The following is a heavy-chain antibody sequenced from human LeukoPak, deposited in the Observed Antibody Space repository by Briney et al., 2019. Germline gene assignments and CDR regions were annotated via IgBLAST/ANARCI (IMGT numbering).Heavy chain of an antibody. J-gene: IGHJ4*02. D-gene: IGHD3-10*01. CDR2: ISWDGGST. CDR1: GFMFDDYT. V-gene: IGHV3-43*01. CDR3: ARKSASGNYPLDY. Sequence: PGGSLRLSCAASGFMFDDYTIHWVRQAPGKGLEWVSLISWDGGSTYYADSVKGRFTISRDNAKNTVFLQMSSLRAEDTALYYCARKSASGNYPLDYWGQGTLVTVSS.